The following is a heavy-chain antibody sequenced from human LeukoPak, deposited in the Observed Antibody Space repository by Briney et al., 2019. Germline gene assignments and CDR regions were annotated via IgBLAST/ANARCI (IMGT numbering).Heavy chain of an antibody. CDR1: GFTFSSYG. V-gene: IGHV3-33*08. CDR2: IWYDGSNK. CDR3: ARGALAAAGFDY. D-gene: IGHD6-13*01. Sequence: PGGSLRLSCAASGFTFSSYGMHWVRQAPGKGLEWVAVIWYDGSNKYYADSVKGRFTISRDNSKNTLYLQMNSLRAEDTAVYYCARGALAAAGFDYWGQGTLVTVSS. J-gene: IGHJ4*02.